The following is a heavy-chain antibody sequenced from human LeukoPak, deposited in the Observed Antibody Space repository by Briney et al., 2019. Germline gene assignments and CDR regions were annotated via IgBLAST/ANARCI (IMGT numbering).Heavy chain of an antibody. D-gene: IGHD2-15*01. J-gene: IGHJ4*02. CDR3: ARQTGYCSEGTCYFNI. Sequence: GGSLRLYCVASGFTFSNYAMSWVRQAPGKGLEWVSAVSDSGRSTSYADSVKGRFTISRVNSKNTLFLQMNRLRAEDTAVYHCARQTGYCSEGTCYFNIWGQGTLVTVSS. CDR2: VSDSGRST. V-gene: IGHV3-23*01. CDR1: GFTFSNYA.